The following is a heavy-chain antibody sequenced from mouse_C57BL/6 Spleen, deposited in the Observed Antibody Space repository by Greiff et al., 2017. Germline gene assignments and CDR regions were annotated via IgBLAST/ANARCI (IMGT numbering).Heavy chain of an antibody. J-gene: IGHJ1*03. V-gene: IGHV5-6*01. CDR2: ISSGGSYT. D-gene: IGHD1-1*01. CDR1: GFTFSSYG. CDR3: ARDYYGSSSHWYFDV. Sequence: DVHLVESGGDLVKPGGSLKLSCAASGFTFSSYGMSWVRQTPDKRLEWVGTISSGGSYTYYPDSVKGRFTISRDNAKNTLYLQMSSLTSEDTAMYYCARDYYGSSSHWYFDVWGTGTTVTVSS.